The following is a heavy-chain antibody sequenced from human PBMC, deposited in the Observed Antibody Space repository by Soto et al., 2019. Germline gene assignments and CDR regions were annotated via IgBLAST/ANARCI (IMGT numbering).Heavy chain of an antibody. CDR1: GFKFRSYW. CDR2: IKQDESEE. Sequence: GESQVLSCAASGFKFRSYWMSWIRQAPGKGLEWVANIKQDESEEYYVDSVKGRFTISRDNAKKLLYLQMNSLRAEDTAVYYCARDKETAVAPFDYWGQGTLVTVSS. J-gene: IGHJ4*02. D-gene: IGHD6-19*01. V-gene: IGHV3-7*01. CDR3: ARDKETAVAPFDY.